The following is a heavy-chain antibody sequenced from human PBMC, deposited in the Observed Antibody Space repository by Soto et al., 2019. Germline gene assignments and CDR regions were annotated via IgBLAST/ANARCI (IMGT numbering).Heavy chain of an antibody. CDR1: GFTFSSYA. CDR2: ISGSGGST. D-gene: IGHD3-9*01. V-gene: IGHV3-23*01. CDR3: AKYDILTGYWKDLYYYYYMDV. Sequence: GGSLRLSCAASGFTFSSYAMSWVRQAPGKGLEWVSAISGSGGSTYYADSVKGRFTISRDNSKNTLYLQMNSLRAEDTAVYYCAKYDILTGYWKDLYYYYYMDVWGKGTTVTVSS. J-gene: IGHJ6*03.